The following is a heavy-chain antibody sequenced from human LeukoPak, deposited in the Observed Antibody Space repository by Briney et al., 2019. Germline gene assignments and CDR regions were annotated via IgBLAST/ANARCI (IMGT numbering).Heavy chain of an antibody. CDR1: GFTFDDYA. Sequence: PGRSLRLSCAASGFTFDDYAMHWIRQAPGKGLEWVSGISWNSGSIVYADSVKGRFTISRDNAKNSLYLQMNSLRAEDMALYYCAKAGYCSGGSCALDYWGQGTLVTVSS. D-gene: IGHD2-15*01. CDR3: AKAGYCSGGSCALDY. CDR2: ISWNSGSI. J-gene: IGHJ4*02. V-gene: IGHV3-9*03.